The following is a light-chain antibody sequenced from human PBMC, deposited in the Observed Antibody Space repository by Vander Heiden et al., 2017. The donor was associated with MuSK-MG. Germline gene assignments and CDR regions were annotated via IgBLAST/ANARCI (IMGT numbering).Light chain of an antibody. J-gene: IGKJ5*01. V-gene: IGKV3-11*01. Sequence: ATLSLSPGERATLSCRASQSINTYLAWYQQKPGQAPRLLIYDAATRATGIPARFSGSGSGTDFTLTISSLQPEDFAVYYCQQRSNCPITFGQGTPMEIK. CDR2: DAA. CDR1: QSINTY. CDR3: QQRSNCPIT.